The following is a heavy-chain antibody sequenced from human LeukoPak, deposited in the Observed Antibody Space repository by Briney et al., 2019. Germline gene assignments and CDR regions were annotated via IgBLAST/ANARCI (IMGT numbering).Heavy chain of an antibody. CDR2: IYYSGSS. Sequence: PSETLSLTCTVSGGSISNYYCSWIRQSPGKGLEWIGYIYYSGSSNYNPSLESRVTISVDTSKNQFSLQLRSVTAADTAIYYCARGFHDSSGHWQFDYWGQGALVTVSS. J-gene: IGHJ4*02. V-gene: IGHV4-59*08. CDR1: GGSISNYY. CDR3: ARGFHDSSGHWQFDY. D-gene: IGHD3-22*01.